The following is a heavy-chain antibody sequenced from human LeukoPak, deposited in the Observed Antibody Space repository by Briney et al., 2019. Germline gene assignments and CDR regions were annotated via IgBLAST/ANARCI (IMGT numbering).Heavy chain of an antibody. V-gene: IGHV4-59*08. CDR3: ARHLYSGYDRVFDY. J-gene: IGHJ4*02. D-gene: IGHD5-12*01. CDR1: GGSISGYY. Sequence: PSETLSLTCTVSGGSISGYYWIWIRQPPGKGLEWIGYVYYSGTTNYNPSLKSRVTIPLDTSKNQFSLKLSSVTAADTAVYFCARHLYSGYDRVFDYWGQGSLVTVSS. CDR2: VYYSGTT.